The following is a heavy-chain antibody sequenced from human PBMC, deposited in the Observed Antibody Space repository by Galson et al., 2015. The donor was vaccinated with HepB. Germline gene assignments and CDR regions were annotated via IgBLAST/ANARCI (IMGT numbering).Heavy chain of an antibody. J-gene: IGHJ3*02. V-gene: IGHV3-30*18. CDR1: GFTFSSYG. CDR3: AKVSPSILWFGELFGAFDI. Sequence: SLRLSCAASGFTFSSYGMHWVRQAPGKGLEWVAVISYDGSNKYYADSVKGRFTISRDNSKNTLYLQMNSLRAEDTAVYYCAKVSPSILWFGELFGAFDIWGQGTMVTVSS. D-gene: IGHD3-10*01. CDR2: ISYDGSNK.